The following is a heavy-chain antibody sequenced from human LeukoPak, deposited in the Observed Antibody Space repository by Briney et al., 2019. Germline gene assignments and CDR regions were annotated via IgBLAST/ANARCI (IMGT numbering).Heavy chain of an antibody. CDR1: RFTFSSYA. Sequence: PGGSLRLSCAASRFTFSSYAMSWVRQAPGKGLEWVSAISGSGGSTYYADSVKGRFTISRDNSKNTLYLQMNSLRAEDTAVYYCAKGWLYYYGSGSYSSDAFDIWGQGTMVTVSS. J-gene: IGHJ3*02. CDR3: AKGWLYYYGSGSYSSDAFDI. CDR2: ISGSGGST. D-gene: IGHD3-10*01. V-gene: IGHV3-23*01.